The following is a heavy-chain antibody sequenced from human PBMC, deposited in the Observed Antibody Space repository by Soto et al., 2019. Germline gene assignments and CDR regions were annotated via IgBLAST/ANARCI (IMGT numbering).Heavy chain of an antibody. CDR3: VRATYFSDSSGYTSCLDY. CDR1: GFTFSDHY. V-gene: IGHV3-72*01. Sequence: EVQLVESGGGLVQPGGSLRLSCAGSGFTFSDHYIYWVRQAPGKGLEWVGRSRDKPQAYSTTYAASVKGRSTASRDESKNSAYLQMNSLKTADTAVYYCVRATYFSDSSGYTSCLDYLGQGALVTVS. CDR2: SRDKPQAYST. D-gene: IGHD3-22*01. J-gene: IGHJ4*02.